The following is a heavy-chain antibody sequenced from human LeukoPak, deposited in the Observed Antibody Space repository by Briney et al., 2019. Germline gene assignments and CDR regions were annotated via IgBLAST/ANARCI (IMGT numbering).Heavy chain of an antibody. V-gene: IGHV4-59*01. J-gene: IGHJ5*02. CDR1: GGSISSYY. CDR2: IYYSGST. CDR3: ARDYYGSGSYSWFDP. D-gene: IGHD3-10*01. Sequence: SETLSLTCTVSGGSISSYYWSWIQQPPGKGLEWIGYIYYSGSTNYNPSLKSRVTISVDTSKNQFSLKLSSVTAADTAVYYCARDYYGSGSYSWFDPWGQGTLVTVSS.